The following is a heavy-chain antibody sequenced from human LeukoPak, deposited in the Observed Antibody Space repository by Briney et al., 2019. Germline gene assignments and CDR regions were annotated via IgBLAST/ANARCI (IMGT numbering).Heavy chain of an antibody. D-gene: IGHD2-2*01. CDR3: ATDRQDCSSTSCLDY. Sequence: ASVKVSCKVSGYTLTELSMHLVRQAPGKGLEWMGGFDPEDGETIYAQKFQGRVTMTEDTSTDTAYMELSSLRSEDTAVYYCATDRQDCSSTSCLDYWGQGTLVTVSS. CDR2: FDPEDGET. V-gene: IGHV1-24*01. J-gene: IGHJ4*02. CDR1: GYTLTELS.